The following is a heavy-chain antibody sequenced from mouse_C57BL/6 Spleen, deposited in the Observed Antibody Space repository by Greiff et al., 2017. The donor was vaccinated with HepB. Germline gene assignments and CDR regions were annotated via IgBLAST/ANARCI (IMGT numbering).Heavy chain of an antibody. Sequence: VQLQQSGAELVRPGASVKLSCTASGFNIKDYYMHWVKQRPEQGLEWIGRIDPEDGDTEYAPKFQGKATMTADTSSNTAYLQLSSLTSEDTAVYYCTSIYYDYDGFAYWRQGTLVTVSA. D-gene: IGHD2-4*01. CDR3: TSIYYDYDGFAY. J-gene: IGHJ3*01. CDR1: GFNIKDYY. CDR2: IDPEDGDT. V-gene: IGHV14-1*01.